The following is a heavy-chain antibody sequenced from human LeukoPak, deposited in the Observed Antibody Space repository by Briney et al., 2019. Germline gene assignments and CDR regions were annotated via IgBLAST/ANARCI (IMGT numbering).Heavy chain of an antibody. CDR3: ATSRAGPFFFDY. V-gene: IGHV4-30-4*08. J-gene: IGHJ4*02. CDR1: GGSISSGDYY. CDR2: IYYSGST. Sequence: SETLSLTCTVSGGSISSGDYYWSWIRQPPGKGLEWIGYIYYSGSTYYNPSLKSRVTISVDTSKNQFSLKLSSVTAADTAVYYCATSRAGPFFFDYWGQGTLVTVSS.